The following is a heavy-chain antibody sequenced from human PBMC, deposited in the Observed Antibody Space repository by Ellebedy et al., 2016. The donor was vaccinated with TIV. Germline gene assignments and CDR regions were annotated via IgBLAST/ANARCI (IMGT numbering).Heavy chain of an antibody. Sequence: HWVRQAPGKGLEWMGLFDPEDGETISAPKFQGRVTMTEDTSTDTAYMDLSSLRSDDTALYYCATALGGVGYWGQGTLVTVSS. V-gene: IGHV1-24*01. CDR3: ATALGGVGY. J-gene: IGHJ4*02. D-gene: IGHD3-16*01. CDR2: FDPEDGET.